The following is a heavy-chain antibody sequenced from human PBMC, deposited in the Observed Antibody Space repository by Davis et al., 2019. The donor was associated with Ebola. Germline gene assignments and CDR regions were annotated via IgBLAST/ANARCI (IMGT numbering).Heavy chain of an antibody. D-gene: IGHD2/OR15-2a*01. CDR2: FGTGGDT. CDR3: VKDSSNIWFDI. V-gene: IGHV3-23*01. CDR1: GFPFSTYA. J-gene: IGHJ3*02. Sequence: GESLKISCAASGFPFSTYAMSWVRQAPGKGLEWVSTFGTGGDTYYADSVKGRFAISRDNSRGTLYLQMNSLRVEDSAIYYCVKDSSNIWFDIWGQGTLVTVSS.